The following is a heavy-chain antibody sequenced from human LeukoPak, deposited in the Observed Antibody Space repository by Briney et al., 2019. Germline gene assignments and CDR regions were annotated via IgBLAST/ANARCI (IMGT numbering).Heavy chain of an antibody. D-gene: IGHD3-3*01. J-gene: IGHJ3*02. Sequence: SVKVSCKASGGTFSSYAISWVRQAPGQGLEWMGGIIPIFGTANYAQKLQGRVTITADESTSTAYMELSSLRSEDTAVYYCARDRRVVPRTDAFDIWGQGTMVTVSS. CDR3: ARDRRVVPRTDAFDI. CDR1: GGTFSSYA. V-gene: IGHV1-69*13. CDR2: IIPIFGTA.